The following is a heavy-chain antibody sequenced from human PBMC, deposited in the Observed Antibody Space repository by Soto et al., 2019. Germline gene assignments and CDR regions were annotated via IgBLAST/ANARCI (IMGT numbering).Heavy chain of an antibody. V-gene: IGHV3-30*18. Sequence: GGSLRLSCAASGFTFSSYGMHWVRQAPGKGLEWVAVISYDGSNKYYADSVKGRFTISRDNSKNTLYLQMNSLRAEDTAVYYCAKDRAYDFWTYYGMDVWGQGTTLAV. CDR1: GFTFSSYG. CDR3: AKDRAYDFWTYYGMDV. J-gene: IGHJ6*02. D-gene: IGHD3-3*01. CDR2: ISYDGSNK.